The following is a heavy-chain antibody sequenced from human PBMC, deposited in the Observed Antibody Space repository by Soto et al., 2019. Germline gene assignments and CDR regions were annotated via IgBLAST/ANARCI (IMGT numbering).Heavy chain of an antibody. CDR2: IKQDGTER. V-gene: IGHV3-7*01. Sequence: PGGSLRLSCAASGFTFSTFWMSWVRQAPGKGLEWVANIKQDGTERNDVDSVKGRFTISRDNVKNSLYLQMNSLRAEDTAVYYCARGLFNYYYGMDVWGQGTTVTVSS. CDR3: ARGLFNYYYGMDV. J-gene: IGHJ6*02. CDR1: GFTFSTFW.